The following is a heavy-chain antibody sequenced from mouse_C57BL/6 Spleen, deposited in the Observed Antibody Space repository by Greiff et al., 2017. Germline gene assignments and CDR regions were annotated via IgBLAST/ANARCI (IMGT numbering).Heavy chain of an antibody. CDR3: ARSYCCSSYVGFAY. D-gene: IGHD1-1*01. CDR2: IRNKANGYTP. V-gene: IGHV7-3*01. CDR1: GFTFTDYY. Sequence: EVKLPASGGGLVQPGGSLSLSCAASGFTFTDYYMSWVRQPPGKALEWLGFIRNKANGYTPEYSASVKGRLTISRDNSQSILYLQMNALRAEDSATYYCARSYCCSSYVGFAYWGQGTLVTVSA. J-gene: IGHJ3*01.